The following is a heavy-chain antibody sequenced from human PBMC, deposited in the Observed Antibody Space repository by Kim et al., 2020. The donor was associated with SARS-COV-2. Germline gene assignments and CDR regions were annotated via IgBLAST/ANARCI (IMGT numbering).Heavy chain of an antibody. CDR2: IRGSGEST. J-gene: IGHJ3*02. Sequence: GGSLRLSCAASGFTFRIYSMSWVRQAPGQGLEWVSTIRGSGESTYYGDSVKGRFTISRDNSKNTLFLQVNSLRAEDTAVYYCAKGGYDTSGYSAPFDIWGQGTMVIVSS. V-gene: IGHV3-23*01. CDR1: GFTFRIYS. D-gene: IGHD3-22*01. CDR3: AKGGYDTSGYSAPFDI.